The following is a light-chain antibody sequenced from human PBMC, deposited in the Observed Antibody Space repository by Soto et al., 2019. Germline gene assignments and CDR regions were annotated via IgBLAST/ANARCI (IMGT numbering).Light chain of an antibody. V-gene: IGKV3-15*01. CDR1: QSVSSN. Sequence: EIVMTQSPATLSVSPGERTTLSCRASQSVSSNLAWYQQKPGQAPRLLIYGASTRATGIPARFSGSGSGTEFTLTISSLQSEDFAVYYCQQHYTWPLTFGGGTKVEIK. CDR3: QQHYTWPLT. J-gene: IGKJ4*01. CDR2: GAS.